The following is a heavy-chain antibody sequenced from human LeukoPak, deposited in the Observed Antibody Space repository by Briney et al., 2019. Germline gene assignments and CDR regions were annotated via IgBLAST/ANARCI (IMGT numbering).Heavy chain of an antibody. CDR3: ARERHDYVWGSYRYSIDY. D-gene: IGHD3-16*02. Sequence: ASVKVSCKASGYTFTGYYMHWLRQAPGQGLEWMGRINPNSGGTNYAQKFQGRVTMTRDTSISTAYMELSRLRSDDTAVYYCARERHDYVWGSYRYSIDYWGQGTLVTVSS. CDR1: GYTFTGYY. CDR2: INPNSGGT. J-gene: IGHJ4*02. V-gene: IGHV1-2*06.